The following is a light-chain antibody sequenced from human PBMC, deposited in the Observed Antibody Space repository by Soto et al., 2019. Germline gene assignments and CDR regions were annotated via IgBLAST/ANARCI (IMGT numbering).Light chain of an antibody. CDR3: QQRASWVT. J-gene: IGKJ5*01. CDR2: GAS. V-gene: IGKV3D-11*01. CDR1: QGISTW. Sequence: TQSPSSVSASVGDRVTITFRASQGISTWLAWYRQKPGQSPRLLIYGASIRATGTPARFSGSGSETDFTLTISSLEPEDFAVYYCQQRASWVTFGQGTRLEIK.